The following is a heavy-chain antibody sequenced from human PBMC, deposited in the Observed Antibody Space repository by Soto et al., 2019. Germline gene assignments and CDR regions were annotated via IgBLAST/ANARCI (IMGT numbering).Heavy chain of an antibody. V-gene: IGHV3-15*01. CDR3: TTSSWYYYYGMDV. CDR2: IKSKTDGGTT. D-gene: IGHD2-15*01. J-gene: IGHJ6*02. Sequence: PGGSLRLSCAASGFTSSNAWMSWVRQAPGKGLEWVGRIKSKTDGGTTDYAAPVKGRFTISRDDSKNTLYLQMNSLKTEDTAVYYCTTSSWYYYYGMDVWGQGTTVTVSS. CDR1: GFTSSNAW.